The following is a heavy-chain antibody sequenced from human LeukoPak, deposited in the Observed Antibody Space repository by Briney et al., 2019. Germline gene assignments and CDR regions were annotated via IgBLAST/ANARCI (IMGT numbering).Heavy chain of an antibody. CDR2: IDSTGAYT. CDR3: ARDTVVTLDY. V-gene: IGHV3-23*01. CDR1: GFIFSNYA. J-gene: IGHJ4*02. D-gene: IGHD4-23*01. Sequence: GGSLRLSCAASGFIFSNYAMSWVRQAPGKGLEWVSAIDSTGAYTWYADSVKGRFTISKDSSKTILYLQMNSLRAEDTAVYYCARDTVVTLDYWGQGTLVTVSS.